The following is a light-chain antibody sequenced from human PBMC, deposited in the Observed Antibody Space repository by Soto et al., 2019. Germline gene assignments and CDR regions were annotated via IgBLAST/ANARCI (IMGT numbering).Light chain of an antibody. Sequence: QLVLTQPPSASGSPGQSVTISCTGTSSDVGGYNYVSWYQQHPGKAPKLMIYEVSKRPSGVPDRFSGSKSGNTASLTVSGVQAEDEGDYYCSSYAGSHTFYVFGTGTKLTVL. CDR2: EVS. CDR1: SSDVGGYNY. J-gene: IGLJ1*01. V-gene: IGLV2-8*01. CDR3: SSYAGSHTFYV.